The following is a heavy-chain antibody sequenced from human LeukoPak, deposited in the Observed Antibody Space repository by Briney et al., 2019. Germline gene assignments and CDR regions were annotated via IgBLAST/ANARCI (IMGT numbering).Heavy chain of an antibody. J-gene: IGHJ3*02. Sequence: GGSLRLSCAASGFTFDAYGMSWVRQAPGKGLEWVSGINWNGGSTGYADSVKGRFTISRDNAKNSLYLQMNSLRAEDTALYYCARSYGGNLSDAFDIWGQGTMVTVSS. CDR1: GFTFDAYG. D-gene: IGHD4-23*01. V-gene: IGHV3-20*04. CDR2: INWNGGST. CDR3: ARSYGGNLSDAFDI.